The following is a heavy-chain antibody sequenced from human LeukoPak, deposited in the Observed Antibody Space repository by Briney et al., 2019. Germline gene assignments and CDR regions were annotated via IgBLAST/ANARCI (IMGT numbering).Heavy chain of an antibody. CDR2: VHTSGST. Sequence: SETLSLTCDVSGGSISGNYWSWLRQPAGKGLEWVGRVHTSGSTNYNPSLKSRVTLSQDTSKNQFYLRLTSVTAADTAVYYCARGWDYPSGSYYYFDYWGQGTLVTVSS. J-gene: IGHJ4*02. V-gene: IGHV4-4*07. D-gene: IGHD1-26*01. CDR1: GGSISGNY. CDR3: ARGWDYPSGSYYYFDY.